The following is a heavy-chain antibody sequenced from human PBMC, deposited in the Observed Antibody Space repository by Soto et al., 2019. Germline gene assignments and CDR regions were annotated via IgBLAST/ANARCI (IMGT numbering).Heavy chain of an antibody. J-gene: IGHJ4*02. CDR3: AKDRGLVLSFYFDY. CDR1: GFTFDDYA. V-gene: IGHV3-9*01. D-gene: IGHD6-6*01. Sequence: EVQLVESGGGLVQPGRSLRLSCAASGFTFDDYAMHWVRQAPGKGLEWVSGISWNSGSICYADAVKGRFTISRDNAKNSLYLQMNSLRAEDTALYDCAKDRGLVLSFYFDYWGQGTLVTVSS. CDR2: ISWNSGSI.